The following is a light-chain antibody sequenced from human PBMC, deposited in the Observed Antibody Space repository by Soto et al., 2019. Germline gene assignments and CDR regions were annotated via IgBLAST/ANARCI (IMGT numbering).Light chain of an antibody. CDR2: DTS. CDR3: LLSFNGPYV. V-gene: IGLV7-46*01. J-gene: IGLJ1*01. CDR1: TGAVTSGHY. Sequence: QAVVTQAPSLTVSPGGTVTLTCGSSTGAVTSGHYPYWFQQKPGQAPRTLIYDTSNKHSWTPARFSGYLLGGKAALTLSGAQPEDEAEYFCLLSFNGPYVFGGGTKVTVL.